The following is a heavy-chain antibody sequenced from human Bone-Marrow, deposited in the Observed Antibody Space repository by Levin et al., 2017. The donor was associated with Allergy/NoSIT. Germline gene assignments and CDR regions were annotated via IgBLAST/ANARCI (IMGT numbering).Heavy chain of an antibody. Sequence: SGESLKISCTVSGSTFTDYYIHWIRQTPGQGLEWIGWIDPTRGDTKFAEKFHARVVLTMNSSISTAYMELGRLRFDDTALYYCARGGASSNDYWGQGTLVTVSS. J-gene: IGHJ4*02. D-gene: IGHD6-13*01. V-gene: IGHV1-2*02. CDR1: GSTFTDYY. CDR2: IDPTRGDT. CDR3: ARGGASSNDY.